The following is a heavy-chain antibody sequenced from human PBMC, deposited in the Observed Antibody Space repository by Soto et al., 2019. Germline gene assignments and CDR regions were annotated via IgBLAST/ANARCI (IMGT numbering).Heavy chain of an antibody. CDR2: ISYDGSNK. CDR1: GFTFSSYG. D-gene: IGHD6-13*01. CDR3: AKVSPEVYSSSWSPDY. J-gene: IGHJ4*02. V-gene: IGHV3-30*18. Sequence: GGSLRLSCAASGFTFSSYGMHWVRQAPGKGLEWVAVISYDGSNKYYADSVKGRFTISRDNSKNTLYLQMNSLRAEDTAVYYCAKVSPEVYSSSWSPDYWGQGTLVTVSS.